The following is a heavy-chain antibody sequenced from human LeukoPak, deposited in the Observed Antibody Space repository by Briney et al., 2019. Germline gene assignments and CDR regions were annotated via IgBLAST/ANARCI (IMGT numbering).Heavy chain of an antibody. V-gene: IGHV3-23*01. CDR1: GFAFDAYG. CDR3: AKGARLGGRDYFDF. CDR2: IGGSFSGST. J-gene: IGHJ4*02. Sequence: AGGSLRLSCAASGFAFDAYGMNWVRQAPGKGLEWVSSIGGSFSGSTYYADSVKGRFSISRDNSKNTLYLQMNSLRADDTAVYYCAKGARLGGRDYFDFWGQGTLVTVSS. D-gene: IGHD3-16*01.